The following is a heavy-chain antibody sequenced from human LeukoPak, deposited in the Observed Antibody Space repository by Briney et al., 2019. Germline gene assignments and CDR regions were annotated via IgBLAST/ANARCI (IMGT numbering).Heavy chain of an antibody. CDR3: ARAGGSTVSHSDY. V-gene: IGHV3-21*01. Sequence: SGGSLRLSCAASGFTFSSYSMNWIRQAPGKGLEWVSSISSSTSYIYYADSVKGRFTISKDNAKNSLYLQMNSLRAEDTAVYYCARAGGSTVSHSDYWGRGTLVTVSS. D-gene: IGHD4-17*01. CDR2: ISSSTSYI. CDR1: GFTFSSYS. J-gene: IGHJ4*02.